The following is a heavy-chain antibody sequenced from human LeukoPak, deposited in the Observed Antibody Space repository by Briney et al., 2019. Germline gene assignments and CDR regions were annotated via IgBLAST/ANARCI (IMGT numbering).Heavy chain of an antibody. CDR3: ARDGTSFDF. J-gene: IGHJ4*02. CDR2: IKQDGSEK. V-gene: IGHV3-7*01. CDR1: GFTFSSYW. Sequence: AGGSLRLSCAASGFTFSSYWMSWVRQAPGKGLEWVANIKQDGSEKYYVDSVKGRFTISRDNAKKSLFLQVNSLRADDTAVYHCARDGTSFDFWGQGTLVTVSS.